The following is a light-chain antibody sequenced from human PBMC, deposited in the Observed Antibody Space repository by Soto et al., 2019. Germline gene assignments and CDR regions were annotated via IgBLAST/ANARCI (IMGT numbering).Light chain of an antibody. CDR2: AAS. Sequence: DIQMTQSPSSLSASVGDRVTITCRASQSISSYLNWYQQKPGKAPKLLIYAASSLQSGVPSRFSGSGSGTDFTITISSLQPEDFATYYCHQSYSTPLYTFGQGTKLEIK. CDR3: HQSYSTPLYT. V-gene: IGKV1-39*01. J-gene: IGKJ2*01. CDR1: QSISSY.